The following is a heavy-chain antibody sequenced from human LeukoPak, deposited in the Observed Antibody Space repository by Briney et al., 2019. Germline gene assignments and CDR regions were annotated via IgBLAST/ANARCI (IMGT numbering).Heavy chain of an antibody. CDR2: ISNSGGST. D-gene: IGHD3-10*01. CDR3: AKDLYYYGSGNYIDY. V-gene: IGHV3-23*01. CDR1: GFTFSNYA. Sequence: GGSLRLSCAASGFTFSNYAMSWVRQAPGKGLEWVSTISNSGGSTYSADSVKGRFTISRDNSKNTLYLQMNSLRAEDTAIYYCAKDLYYYGSGNYIDYWGQGTLVTVSS. J-gene: IGHJ4*02.